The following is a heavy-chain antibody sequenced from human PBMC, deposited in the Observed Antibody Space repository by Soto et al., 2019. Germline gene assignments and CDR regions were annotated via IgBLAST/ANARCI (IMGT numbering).Heavy chain of an antibody. CDR3: ARAPITMIVVSNWFDP. CDR1: GFTFSSYS. V-gene: IGHV3-48*02. Sequence: GGSLRLSCAASGFTFSSYSMNWVRQAPGKGLEWVSYISSSSSTIYYEDSVKGRFTISRDNAKNSLYLQMNSLRDEDTAVYYCARAPITMIVVSNWFDPWGQGTLVTVSS. CDR2: ISSSSSTI. J-gene: IGHJ5*02. D-gene: IGHD3-22*01.